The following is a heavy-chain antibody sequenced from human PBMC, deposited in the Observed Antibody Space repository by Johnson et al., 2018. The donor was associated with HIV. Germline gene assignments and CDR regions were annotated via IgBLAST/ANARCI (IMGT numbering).Heavy chain of an antibody. V-gene: IGHV3-15*01. Sequence: VQLVESGGDLVKPGGSLRLSCAASGFTFSDAWMNWVRQAPGKGLEWVGRVKSISDGGTADYAAPVRGRFTISRDTSENTLYLQMNSLKTEDTALYYCTTGLSWNDAFHIWGQGTMVTVSS. J-gene: IGHJ3*02. CDR1: GFTFSDAW. CDR3: TTGLSWNDAFHI. CDR2: VKSISDGGTA. D-gene: IGHD1-1*01.